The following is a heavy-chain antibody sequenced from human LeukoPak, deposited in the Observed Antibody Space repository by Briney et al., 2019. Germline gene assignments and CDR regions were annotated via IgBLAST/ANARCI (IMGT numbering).Heavy chain of an antibody. J-gene: IGHJ3*02. V-gene: IGHV3-33*01. Sequence: GRSLRLSCAASGFSFSKYGLHWVRQAPGKGLQWVAMIWYDGSQRYYVDSVKGRFTISRDSSKNTMFLQMNSLTDEDTAVYYRAIENFDSGGPGSGSPAFDIWGQGTMVSVSS. CDR1: GFSFSKYG. D-gene: IGHD3-22*01. CDR2: IWYDGSQR. CDR3: AIENFDSGGPGSGSPAFDI.